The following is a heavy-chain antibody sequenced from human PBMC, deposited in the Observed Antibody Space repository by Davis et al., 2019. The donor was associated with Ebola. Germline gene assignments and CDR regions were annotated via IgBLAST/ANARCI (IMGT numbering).Heavy chain of an antibody. J-gene: IGHJ6*02. CDR3: ARDQRITIFGVVGYYYGMDV. CDR1: GFTFSSYS. CDR2: ISSSSSYI. Sequence: GESLKISCAASGFTFSSYSMNWVRQAPGKGLEWVSSISSSSSYIYYADSVKGRFTISRDNAKNSLYLQMNSLRAEDTAVYYCARDQRITIFGVVGYYYGMDVWGQGTTVTVS. V-gene: IGHV3-21*01. D-gene: IGHD3-3*01.